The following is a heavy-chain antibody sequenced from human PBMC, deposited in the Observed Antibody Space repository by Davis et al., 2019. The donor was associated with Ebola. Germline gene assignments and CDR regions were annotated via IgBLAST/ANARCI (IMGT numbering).Heavy chain of an antibody. J-gene: IGHJ2*01. D-gene: IGHD3-22*01. V-gene: IGHV4-34*01. CDR1: GGSFSGYY. CDR2: INHSGST. Sequence: GSLRLSCAVYGGSFSGYYWSWIRQPPGKGLEWIGEINHSGSTNYNPSLKSRAIISVDTSKNHFSLNLSSVTAADTAIYYCARSVFYDSTGYYVHWYYDLWGRGTLVTVSS. CDR3: ARSVFYDSTGYYVHWYYDL.